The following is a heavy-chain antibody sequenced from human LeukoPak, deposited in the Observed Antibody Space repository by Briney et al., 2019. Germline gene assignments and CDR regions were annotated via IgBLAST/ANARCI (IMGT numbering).Heavy chain of an antibody. CDR2: IYYTGTT. J-gene: IGHJ4*02. CDR3: ARGYNSGSHWGPYYFDY. Sequence: PSETLSLTCTVSGGSPSSHYWSWIRQPPGKGLEWIGYIYYTGTTKYNPSLSGRVTISIDTSKNQFSLKLTSVTAADTAVYYCARGYNSGSHWGPYYFDYWGQGTLVTVSS. V-gene: IGHV4-59*11. D-gene: IGHD1-26*01. CDR1: GGSPSSHY.